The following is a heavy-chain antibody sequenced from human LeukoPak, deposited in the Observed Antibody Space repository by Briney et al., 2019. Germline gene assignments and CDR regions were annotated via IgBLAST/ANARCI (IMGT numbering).Heavy chain of an antibody. Sequence: ASVKVSCKASGYTFTSYAIHWVRQAPGQRLEWMGWISTGNGNTKYSQNFQGRVTFISNTSATTAFMELSSLRSEDAAVYYCARDSGSGNNDYWGQGTLVTVSS. D-gene: IGHD1-26*01. J-gene: IGHJ4*02. CDR1: GYTFTSYA. V-gene: IGHV1-3*04. CDR2: ISTGNGNT. CDR3: ARDSGSGNNDY.